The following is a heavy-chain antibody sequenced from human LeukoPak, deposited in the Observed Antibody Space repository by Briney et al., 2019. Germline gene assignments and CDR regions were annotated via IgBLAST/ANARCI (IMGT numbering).Heavy chain of an antibody. J-gene: IGHJ4*02. D-gene: IGHD3-10*01. Sequence: PGGSLRLSCAASGFTFSSYAMSWVRQAPGKELEWVSAISGSGGSTYYADSVKGRFTISRDNSKNTLYLQMNSLRAEDTAVYYCAKGTMVRGVIYDYWGQGTLVTVSS. CDR2: ISGSGGST. CDR1: GFTFSSYA. V-gene: IGHV3-23*01. CDR3: AKGTMVRGVIYDY.